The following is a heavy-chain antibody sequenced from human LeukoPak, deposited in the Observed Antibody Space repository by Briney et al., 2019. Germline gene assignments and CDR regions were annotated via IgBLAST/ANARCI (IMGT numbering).Heavy chain of an antibody. V-gene: IGHV3-48*04. CDR1: GFIFSSYS. J-gene: IGHJ3*02. Sequence: GGSLRLSCAASGFIFSSYSMNWVRQAPGKGLEWVSYSNGGGRTIFYADSVKGRFTISRDNAKNPLYLQMNSLRAEDTAVYYCAREPVEGVNDAFDIVVQGTMVTVSS. CDR2: SNGGGRTI. D-gene: IGHD3-16*01. CDR3: AREPVEGVNDAFDI.